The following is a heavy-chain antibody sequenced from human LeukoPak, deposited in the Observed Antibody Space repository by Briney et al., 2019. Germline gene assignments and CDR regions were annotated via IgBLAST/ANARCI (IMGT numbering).Heavy chain of an antibody. Sequence: ASVKVSCKASGYTFTSYGISWVRQAPGQGLEWMGWISAYNGNTNYAQKLQGRVTMTRDTSISTAYMELSRLRSDDTAVYYCAREMASDAFDIWGQGTMVTVSS. J-gene: IGHJ3*02. V-gene: IGHV1-18*01. CDR2: ISAYNGNT. D-gene: IGHD5-24*01. CDR3: AREMASDAFDI. CDR1: GYTFTSYG.